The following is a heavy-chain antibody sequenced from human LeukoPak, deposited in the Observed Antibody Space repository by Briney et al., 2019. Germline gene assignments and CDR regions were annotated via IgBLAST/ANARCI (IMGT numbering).Heavy chain of an antibody. Sequence: GGSLRLSCAASGFTFSSYNMNWVRQAPGKGLEWVSSITTSSSVFYADSVRGRFTISRDNAQNSLYLQMNSLRADDTAVYYCARRFDSWGRGTLVTVSS. V-gene: IGHV3-48*01. CDR3: ARRFDS. CDR1: GFTFSSYN. J-gene: IGHJ4*02. CDR2: ITTSSSV.